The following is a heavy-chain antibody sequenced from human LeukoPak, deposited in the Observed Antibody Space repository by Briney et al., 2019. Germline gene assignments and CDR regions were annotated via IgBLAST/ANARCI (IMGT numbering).Heavy chain of an antibody. D-gene: IGHD6-13*01. CDR1: GFTFFSYT. CDR3: AKVAYYSSSWPEKEWDYYYYYMDV. Sequence: GGSLRLSCAASGFTFFSYTMNWVRQAPGKGLEWVSSISSSSSYIYYADSVKGRFTISRDNAKNSLYLQMNSLRAEDTAVYYCAKVAYYSSSWPEKEWDYYYYYMDVWGKGTTVTISS. J-gene: IGHJ6*03. V-gene: IGHV3-21*01. CDR2: ISSSSSYI.